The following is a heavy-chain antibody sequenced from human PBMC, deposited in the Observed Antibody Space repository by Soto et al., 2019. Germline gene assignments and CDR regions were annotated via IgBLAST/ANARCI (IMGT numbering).Heavy chain of an antibody. CDR1: GFTFSSYG. J-gene: IGHJ6*03. D-gene: IGHD3-16*02. Sequence: QVQLVESGGGVVQPGRSLRLSCAASGFTFSSYGMHWVRQAPGKGLEWVAVISYDGSNKYYADSVKGRFTISRDNSKNTLYLQMNSLRAEDTAVYYCAKTPADSITDLGELSLYYYYYYMDVWGKGTTVTVSS. V-gene: IGHV3-30*18. CDR3: AKTPADSITDLGELSLYYYYYYMDV. CDR2: ISYDGSNK.